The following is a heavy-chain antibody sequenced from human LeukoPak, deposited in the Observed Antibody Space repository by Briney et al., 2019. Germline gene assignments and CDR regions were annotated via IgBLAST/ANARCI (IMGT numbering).Heavy chain of an antibody. CDR3: VSDKGWLQFDS. D-gene: IGHD5-24*01. CDR2: INYSGST. J-gene: IGHJ4*02. CDR1: GGSVSVQY. Sequence: SETLSLTCTVSGGSVSVQYWSLVRQPPGKGLEWIGCINYSGSTSSNPSLKGRVTMSVDTSKNQFSLKLSSVTAADTAVYYRVSDKGWLQFDSWGQGTLVSVSS. V-gene: IGHV4-59*02.